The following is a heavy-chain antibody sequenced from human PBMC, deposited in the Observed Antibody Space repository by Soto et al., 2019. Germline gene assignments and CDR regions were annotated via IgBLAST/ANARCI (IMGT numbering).Heavy chain of an antibody. CDR2: ILYDGSNK. D-gene: IGHD2-15*01. Sequence: GGSLRLSCAASGFTFSSYGMHWVRQAPGKGLECVAVILYDGSNKYYADSVKGRFTISRDNSKNTLYLQMNSLRAEDTAVFYCARDGYCSGGSCYSVPVFDYWGQGTLVTVSS. CDR1: GFTFSSYG. V-gene: IGHV3-33*01. J-gene: IGHJ4*02. CDR3: ARDGYCSGGSCYSVPVFDY.